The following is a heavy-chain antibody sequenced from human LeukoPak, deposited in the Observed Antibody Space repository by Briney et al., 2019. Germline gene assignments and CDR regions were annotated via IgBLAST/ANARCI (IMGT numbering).Heavy chain of an antibody. CDR1: GGSISSGGYY. D-gene: IGHD3-22*01. V-gene: IGHV4-31*03. J-gene: IGHJ4*02. CDR3: ARGRDSSGLEY. Sequence: SETLSLTCTVSGGSISSGGYYWSWIRQHPGKGLEWIGYIYYSGSTYYNPSLKSRVTISVDTSKNQFSLKLSSVTAADTAVYYGARGRDSSGLEYWGQGTLVSVS. CDR2: IYYSGST.